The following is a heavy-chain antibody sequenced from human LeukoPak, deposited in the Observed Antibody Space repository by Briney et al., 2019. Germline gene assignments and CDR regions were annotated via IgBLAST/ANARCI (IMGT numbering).Heavy chain of an antibody. CDR3: AKERTVTTRGSAFDF. D-gene: IGHD4-17*01. CDR1: GFTFSDYY. CDR2: VTGSSDTT. Sequence: GGSLRLSCAASGFTFSDYYMSWIRQATGKALECVSTVTGSSDTTYYADSVKGGFTISRDNSRNTLYLQMNSLRVEDTAVYYCAKERTVTTRGSAFDFWGQGTLITVSS. J-gene: IGHJ3*01. V-gene: IGHV3-23*01.